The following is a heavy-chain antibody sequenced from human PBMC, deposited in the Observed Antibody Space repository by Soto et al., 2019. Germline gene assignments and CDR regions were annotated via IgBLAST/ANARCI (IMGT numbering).Heavy chain of an antibody. D-gene: IGHD2-2*01. CDR1: GGSISSGDYY. V-gene: IGHV4-30-4*01. CDR2: IHYSGST. Sequence: SETLSLTCTVSGGSISSGDYYWSWIRQSPGKGLEWIGHIHYSGSTYHNPSLKSRVTISVDTSKNQFSLKLTSVTAADTAVYYCAREWGGIVVVPAAHPESGMDVWGQGTTVTVSS. CDR3: AREWGGIVVVPAAHPESGMDV. J-gene: IGHJ6*02.